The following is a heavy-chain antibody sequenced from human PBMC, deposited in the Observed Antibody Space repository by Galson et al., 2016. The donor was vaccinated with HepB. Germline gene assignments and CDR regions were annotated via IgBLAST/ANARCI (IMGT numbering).Heavy chain of an antibody. V-gene: IGHV3-9*01. CDR2: ISWNSRNI. CDR3: AKDNGVGGATVRFAYFDP. Sequence: SLRLSCAASGFIFDDHGMHWARQAPGKGLEWVSSISWNSRNIAYAESVKGRFTISRDNARNFVYLQMDSLTTEDTAFYYCAKDNGVGGATVRFAYFDPWGQGTLVIVSS. D-gene: IGHD1-26*01. J-gene: IGHJ5*02. CDR1: GFIFDDHG.